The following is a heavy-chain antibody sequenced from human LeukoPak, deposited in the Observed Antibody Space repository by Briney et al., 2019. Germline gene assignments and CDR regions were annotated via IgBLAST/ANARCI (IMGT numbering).Heavy chain of an antibody. V-gene: IGHV4-39*01. D-gene: IGHD3-22*01. Sequence: SETLSLTCTVSGGSISSSSYYWGWIRQPPGKGLEWIGSIYYSGSTYYNPSLKSRVTISVDTSKNQFSLKLSSVTAADTAVYYRARAYDSSGYTDPPSNWFDPWGQGTLVTVSS. J-gene: IGHJ5*02. CDR3: ARAYDSSGYTDPPSNWFDP. CDR2: IYYSGST. CDR1: GGSISSSSYY.